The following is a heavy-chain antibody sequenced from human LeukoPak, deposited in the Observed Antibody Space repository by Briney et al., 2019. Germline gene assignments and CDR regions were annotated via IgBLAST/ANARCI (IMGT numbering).Heavy chain of an antibody. J-gene: IGHJ4*02. CDR2: TYYRSKWYN. Sequence: SRTLSLTCAISADSVSSNSAAWNWIRQSPSRGLEWLGRTYYRSKWYNDYAVSVKSRITINPDTSKNQFSLQLNSVTPEDTAVYYCARDHCSGGSCYWRFDYWGQGTLVTVSS. V-gene: IGHV6-1*01. CDR1: ADSVSSNSAA. CDR3: ARDHCSGGSCYWRFDY. D-gene: IGHD2-15*01.